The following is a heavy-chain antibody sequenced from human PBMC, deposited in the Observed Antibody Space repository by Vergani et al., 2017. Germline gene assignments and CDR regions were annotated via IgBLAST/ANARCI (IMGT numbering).Heavy chain of an antibody. V-gene: IGHV3-21*01. J-gene: IGHJ6*03. D-gene: IGHD2-2*01. CDR1: GFTFSSYS. Sequence: EVQLVESGGGLVQPGRSLRLSCAASGFTFSSYSMNWVRQAPGKGLEWVSSISSSSSYIYYADSVKGRFTISRDNAKNSLYLQMNSLRAEDTAVYYCARDSIGYCSSTSCYGYYYMDVWGKGTTVTVSS. CDR3: ARDSIGYCSSTSCYGYYYMDV. CDR2: ISSSSSYI.